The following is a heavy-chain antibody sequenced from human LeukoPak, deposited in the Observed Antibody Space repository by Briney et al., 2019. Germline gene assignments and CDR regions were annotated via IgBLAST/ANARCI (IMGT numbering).Heavy chain of an antibody. CDR1: GFTFSSYS. CDR2: ISSSSSYI. D-gene: IGHD6-19*01. J-gene: IGHJ4*02. Sequence: PGGSLRLSCAASGFTFSSYSMNWVRQAPGKGLEWVSSISSSSSYIYYADSVKGRFTISRDNAKNSLYLQMNSLRAEDTAVYYCARGSVADGIYYFDYWGQGTLVTVSS. CDR3: ARGSVADGIYYFDY. V-gene: IGHV3-21*01.